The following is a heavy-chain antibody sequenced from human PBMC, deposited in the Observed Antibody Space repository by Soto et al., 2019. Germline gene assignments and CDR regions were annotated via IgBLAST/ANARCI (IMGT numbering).Heavy chain of an antibody. Sequence: QLQLQESGPGLVKPSETLSLTCTVSGGSISSSSYHWGWIRQPPGKGLEWIGSIYYSGTTYYNPTLKSRVNISVDTSKNQFSLKLSSVTAADTAVYYCARSLSVAMDFWGQGTLVTVSS. CDR1: GGSISSSSYH. J-gene: IGHJ4*02. V-gene: IGHV4-39*01. CDR3: ARSLSVAMDF. CDR2: IYYSGTT. D-gene: IGHD5-12*01.